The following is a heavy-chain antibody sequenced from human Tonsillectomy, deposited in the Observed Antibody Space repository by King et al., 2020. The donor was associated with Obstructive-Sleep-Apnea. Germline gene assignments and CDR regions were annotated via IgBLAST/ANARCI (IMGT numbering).Heavy chain of an antibody. J-gene: IGHJ4*02. V-gene: IGHV4-31*03. CDR2: IYYNGRT. CDR1: GGSISSGGSY. CDR3: ARVPYSSSWGPYFDY. D-gene: IGHD6-13*01. Sequence: QLQESGPGLVKPSQTLSLTCTVSGGSISSGGSYWSWIRQHPGKGLEWIGYIYYNGRTDYNPSLKSRVTTSVDTSKDQFALKLSSLTAADTAVYYCARVPYSSSWGPYFDYWGQGTLVTVSS.